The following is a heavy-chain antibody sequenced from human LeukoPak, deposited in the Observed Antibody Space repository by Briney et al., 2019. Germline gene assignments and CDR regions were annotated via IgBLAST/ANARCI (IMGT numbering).Heavy chain of an antibody. Sequence: PGRSLRLSCAASGFTFSSYGMQWVRQAPGMGPEWVSVISHDGTVRHYADSVKGRFTISRDSSTNRLYLQMDSLRTEDTAVHYCAKEGSQYASSWFDHWGQGTLVTVSS. CDR3: AKEGSQYASSWFDH. CDR1: GFTFSSYG. V-gene: IGHV3-30*18. D-gene: IGHD2-2*01. J-gene: IGHJ5*02. CDR2: ISHDGTVR.